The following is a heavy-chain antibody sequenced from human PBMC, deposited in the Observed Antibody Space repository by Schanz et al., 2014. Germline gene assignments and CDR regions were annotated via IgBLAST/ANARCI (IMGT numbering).Heavy chain of an antibody. Sequence: QVHLVQSGAEVHKPGASVKVSCKASGYTFTSYSMHWVRQAPGQGLEWMGRIIPILGIANYAQKFQGRVTITADTSTTTAYMELSGLRSDDTAVYYCARGGGPEDVFDSWGQGTILTVSS. J-gene: IGHJ3*02. CDR2: IIPILGIA. V-gene: IGHV1-69*09. CDR1: GYTFTSYS. D-gene: IGHD5-12*01. CDR3: ARGGGPEDVFDS.